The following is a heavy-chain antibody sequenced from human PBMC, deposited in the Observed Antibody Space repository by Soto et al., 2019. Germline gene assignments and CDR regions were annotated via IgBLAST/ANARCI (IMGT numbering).Heavy chain of an antibody. CDR1: GYTFTGYY. CDR2: INPNSGGT. J-gene: IGHJ6*02. V-gene: IGHV1-2*02. CDR3: AREWAGTYYYGMDV. Sequence: AASVKVSCKASGYTFTGYYMHWVRQAPGQGLEWMGWINPNSGGTNYAQKFQGRVTMTRDTSISTAYMELSRLRSDDTAVYYCAREWAGTYYYGMDVWGQGTTVTVSS. D-gene: IGHD6-19*01.